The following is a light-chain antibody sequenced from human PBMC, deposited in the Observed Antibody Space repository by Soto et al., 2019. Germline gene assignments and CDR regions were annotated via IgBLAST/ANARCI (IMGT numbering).Light chain of an antibody. CDR3: QSYDDSLSVHYV. V-gene: IGLV1-40*01. Sequence: QSALTQPPSVSGAPGQRVTISCTGSSSNIGSTYDVQWYQQLPGTAPKLLIHGNTNRPSGVPDRFSGSKSGTSASLAITGLQADDEADYYCQSYDDSLSVHYVFGTWNKLTVL. J-gene: IGLJ1*01. CDR2: GNT. CDR1: SSNIGSTYD.